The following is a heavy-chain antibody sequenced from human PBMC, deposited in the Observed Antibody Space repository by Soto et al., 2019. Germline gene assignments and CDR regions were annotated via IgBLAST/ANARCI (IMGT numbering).Heavy chain of an antibody. J-gene: IGHJ4*02. CDR3: VRAGEDIRGGSAVLEY. V-gene: IGHV4-38-2*02. D-gene: IGHD5-12*01. CDR2: IYHSGST. Sequence: PTGKGLEWIGSIYHSGSTYYNLSLKSRVSISVDTSKNHFSLQLRSVTAADTAVYYCVRAGEDIRGGSAVLEYRGKGTSVTGFS.